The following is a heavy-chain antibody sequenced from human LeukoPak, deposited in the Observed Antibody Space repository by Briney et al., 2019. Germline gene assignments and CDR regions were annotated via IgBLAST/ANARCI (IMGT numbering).Heavy chain of an antibody. D-gene: IGHD6-13*01. CDR2: ISTTGSTT. J-gene: IGHJ4*02. CDR1: GFTFRSYT. CDR3: ARVRYSNSWYLVDY. Sequence: GGSLRLSCAATGFTFRSYTMNWVRQAPGKGLEWLPYISTTGSTTYYADSVKGRFTISRDNAKDSLFLQMNSLRDEDTAVYYCARVRYSNSWYLVDYWGQGTLVTVSS. V-gene: IGHV3-48*02.